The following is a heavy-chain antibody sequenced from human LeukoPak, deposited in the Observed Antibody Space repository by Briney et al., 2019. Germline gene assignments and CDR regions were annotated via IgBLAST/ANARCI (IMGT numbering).Heavy chain of an antibody. V-gene: IGHV4-39*07. CDR1: GGSISSSSYY. D-gene: IGHD1-26*01. CDR3: AREFNGGSHYPYFDY. J-gene: IGHJ4*02. CDR2: IYYSGST. Sequence: SETLSLTCTVSGGSISSSSYYWGWIRQPPGKGLEWIGSIYYSGSTYYNPSLKSRVTISVDTSKNQFSLKLSSVTAADTAVYYCAREFNGGSHYPYFDYWGQGTLVTVSS.